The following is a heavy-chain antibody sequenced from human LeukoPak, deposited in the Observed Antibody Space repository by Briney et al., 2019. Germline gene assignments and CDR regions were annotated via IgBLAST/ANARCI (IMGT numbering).Heavy chain of an antibody. CDR2: IVVGSGNT. Sequence: GTSVKVSCKASGFTFTRSAMQWVRQARGQRLEWIGWIVVGSGNTNYAQKFQERVTITRDMSISTAYMELSSLRSEDTAVYYCAAEIGSTSGYDFAFDIWGQGTMVTVSS. J-gene: IGHJ3*02. CDR3: AAEIGSTSGYDFAFDI. CDR1: GFTFTRSA. D-gene: IGHD5-12*01. V-gene: IGHV1-58*02.